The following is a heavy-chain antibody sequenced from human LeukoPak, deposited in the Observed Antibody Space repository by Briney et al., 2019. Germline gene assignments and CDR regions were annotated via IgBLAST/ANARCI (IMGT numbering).Heavy chain of an antibody. CDR3: ARHNDYGDSYNWFDP. Sequence: KPSETLSLTCTVSGGSISSYYWSWIRQPPGKGLEWLGYIYYSGSTNYNPSHKSRVTISVDTSKNQFSLKLSSVTAADTAVYYCARHNDYGDSYNWFDPWGQGTLVTVSS. CDR2: IYYSGST. V-gene: IGHV4-59*01. D-gene: IGHD4-17*01. CDR1: GGSISSYY. J-gene: IGHJ5*02.